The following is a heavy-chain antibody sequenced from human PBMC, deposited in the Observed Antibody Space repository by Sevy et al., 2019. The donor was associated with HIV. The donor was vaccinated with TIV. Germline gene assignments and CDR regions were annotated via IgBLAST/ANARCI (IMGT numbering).Heavy chain of an antibody. CDR3: ARSPSLSRRYCSGGSCYGTRREDWFDP. Sequence: SETLSLTCTVSGGSISSYYWSWIRQPAGKGLEWIGRIYTSGSTNYNPSLKSRVTMSVDTSKNQFSLKLGSVTAADTAVYYCARSPSLSRRYCSGGSCYGTRREDWFDPWGQGTLVTVSS. D-gene: IGHD2-15*01. J-gene: IGHJ5*02. V-gene: IGHV4-4*07. CDR2: IYTSGST. CDR1: GGSISSYY.